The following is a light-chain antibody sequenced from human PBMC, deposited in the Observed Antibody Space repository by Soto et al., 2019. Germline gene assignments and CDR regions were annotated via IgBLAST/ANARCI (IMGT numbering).Light chain of an antibody. J-gene: IGKJ5*01. CDR1: QSVSSY. CDR2: DAS. Sequence: EIVMTQSPATLSVSPGETATLSCRASQSVSSYLAWYQHRPVQAPSLLIYDASTRASGIPARFSGSGSGTEFTLTISGLQSEDFAVYACQQCSHWPLLTFGQGTRLEIK. V-gene: IGKV3-15*01. CDR3: QQCSHWPLLT.